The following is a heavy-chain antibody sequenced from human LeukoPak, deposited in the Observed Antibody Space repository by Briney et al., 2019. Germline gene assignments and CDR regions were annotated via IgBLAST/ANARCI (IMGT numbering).Heavy chain of an antibody. V-gene: IGHV4-61*05. J-gene: IGHJ6*02. CDR1: GGSISSSSYY. Sequence: SETLSLTCTVSGGSISSSSYYWSWIRQPPGKGLEWIGYIYYSGSTNYNPSLKSRVTISVDTSKNQFSLKLSSVTAADTAVYYCARSTYYDFWSGYSEWYYYGMDVWGQGTTVTVSS. CDR3: ARSTYYDFWSGYSEWYYYGMDV. CDR2: IYYSGST. D-gene: IGHD3-3*01.